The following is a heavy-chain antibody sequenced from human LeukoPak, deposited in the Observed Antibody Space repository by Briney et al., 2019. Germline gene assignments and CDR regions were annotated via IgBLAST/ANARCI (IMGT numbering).Heavy chain of an antibody. V-gene: IGHV1-69*05. CDR1: GGTFSSYA. CDR3: ARVGCSGGSCYPRFDP. Sequence: SAKVSCKASGGTFSSYAISWVRQAPRQGLEWMGRIIPIFGTANYAQKFQGRVTITTDESTSTAYMELSSLRSEDTAVYYCARVGCSGGSCYPRFDPWGQGTLVTVSS. J-gene: IGHJ5*02. D-gene: IGHD2-15*01. CDR2: IIPIFGTA.